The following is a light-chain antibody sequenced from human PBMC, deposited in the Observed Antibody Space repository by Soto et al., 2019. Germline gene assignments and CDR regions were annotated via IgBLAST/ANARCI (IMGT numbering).Light chain of an antibody. CDR3: QQYGVSPPYT. CDR2: GTS. Sequence: EIVLTQSPGTLSLSPGERATLSCRASQSVSSSYLAWYQQKPGQAPRLLIYGTSSRATGIPDRFSGSGSGTDFTLTISRLEPEDFAVYYCQQYGVSPPYTFGQGTKLGI. J-gene: IGKJ2*01. V-gene: IGKV3-20*01. CDR1: QSVSSSY.